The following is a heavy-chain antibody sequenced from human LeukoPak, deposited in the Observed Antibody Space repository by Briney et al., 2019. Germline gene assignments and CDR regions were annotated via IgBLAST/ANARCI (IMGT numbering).Heavy chain of an antibody. V-gene: IGHV3-7*04. Sequence: GGSLRLSCAASGFTFSSYWMSWVRQAPGEGLEWVANIKQDGSEKYYVDSVKGRFTISRDNAKNSLYLQMNSLRAEDTAVYYCARGEFGATTYYFDYWGQGTLVTVSS. CDR2: IKQDGSEK. J-gene: IGHJ4*02. D-gene: IGHD1-26*01. CDR3: ARGEFGATTYYFDY. CDR1: GFTFSSYW.